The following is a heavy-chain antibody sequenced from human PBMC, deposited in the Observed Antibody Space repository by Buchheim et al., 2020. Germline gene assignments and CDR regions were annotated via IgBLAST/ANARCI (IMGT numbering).Heavy chain of an antibody. V-gene: IGHV1-2*04. Sequence: QVHLVQSGAEVKRPGASVKVSCTTSEYSFTGYYIHWVRQAPGQGLEWMGWINPNSGGTNYAQKFQGWVTMTRDTSISTAYMELSRLRSDDTAVYYCARGSPASYGMDVWGQGTT. CDR2: INPNSGGT. CDR3: ARGSPASYGMDV. J-gene: IGHJ6*02. CDR1: EYSFTGYY. D-gene: IGHD2-2*01.